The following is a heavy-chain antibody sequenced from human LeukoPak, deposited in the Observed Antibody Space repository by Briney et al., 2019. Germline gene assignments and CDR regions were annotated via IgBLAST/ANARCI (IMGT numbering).Heavy chain of an antibody. CDR1: GLTFSSYA. J-gene: IGHJ6*02. Sequence: QPGGSLRLSCTAAGLTFSSYAMSWVRQAPGKGLEWVSPFSGSGGSTYYADSVKARFTISRDNSKNTLYLQMNNLRAEDTAVYYCAKHTGDDYYYALDVRGQGTTVTVSS. CDR3: AKHTGDDYYYALDV. V-gene: IGHV3-23*01. D-gene: IGHD5-12*01. CDR2: FSGSGGST.